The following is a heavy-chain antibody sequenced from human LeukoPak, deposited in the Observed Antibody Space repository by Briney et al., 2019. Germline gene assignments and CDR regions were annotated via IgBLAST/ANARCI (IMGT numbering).Heavy chain of an antibody. J-gene: IGHJ3*02. Sequence: GESLKISCKGSGYSFTSYWIGWVRQMPGKGLEWMGIIYPGDSDTRYSPSFQGQVTISADKSISTAYLQWSSLKASDTAMYYCARRPGGHCSSTSCYDSNPINDAFDIWGQGTMVTVSS. CDR3: ARRPGGHCSSTSCYDSNPINDAFDI. CDR1: GYSFTSYW. V-gene: IGHV5-51*01. CDR2: IYPGDSDT. D-gene: IGHD2-2*01.